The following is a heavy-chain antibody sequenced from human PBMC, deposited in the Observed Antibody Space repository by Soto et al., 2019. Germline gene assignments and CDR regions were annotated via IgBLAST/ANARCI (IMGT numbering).Heavy chain of an antibody. V-gene: IGHV3-23*01. CDR1: GFTFSSYA. Sequence: EVQLLESGGGLVQPGGSLRLSCAASGFTFSSYAMSWVRQAPGKGLEWVSAISGSGGSTYYADSVKGRFTISRDNSKNTLYLQMNSLRAEDTAVYYCAKLFGVGPNYYYGMDVWGQGTTVTVSS. D-gene: IGHD3-3*01. J-gene: IGHJ6*02. CDR2: ISGSGGST. CDR3: AKLFGVGPNYYYGMDV.